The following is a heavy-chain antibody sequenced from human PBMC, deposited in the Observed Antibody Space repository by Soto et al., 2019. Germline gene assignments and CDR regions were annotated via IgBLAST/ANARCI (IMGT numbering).Heavy chain of an antibody. V-gene: IGHV3-23*01. CDR1: GFTYESYA. CDR3: AISTGGFGGHFVVPSDY. CDR2: INSGGTVA. J-gene: IGHJ4*02. D-gene: IGHD3-16*01. Sequence: EVQLLESGGGLVQPGGSLRLSCAASGFTYESYAMSWVRQAPGKGLEWVSGINSGGTVAHYADSVKGRFAISRDNSNKTLSLEINSLIADETCTYYCAISTGGFGGHFVVPSDYWGQGTLVTVSS.